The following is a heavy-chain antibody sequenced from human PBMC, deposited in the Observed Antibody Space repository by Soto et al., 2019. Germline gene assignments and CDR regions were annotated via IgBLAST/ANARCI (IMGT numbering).Heavy chain of an antibody. CDR1: GFTFDDYA. CDR3: VKGRVGNYGRYYFDY. CDR2: ISWNSGGI. J-gene: IGHJ4*02. V-gene: IGHV3-9*01. D-gene: IGHD1-7*01. Sequence: EVQLVESGGGLVQPGRSLRLSCAASGFTFDDYAMHWVRQAPGKGLEWVSGISWNSGGIGYADSVKGRFTISRDNAKNSLYLQMNSLRAEDTALYYCVKGRVGNYGRYYFDYWGQGTLVTVSS.